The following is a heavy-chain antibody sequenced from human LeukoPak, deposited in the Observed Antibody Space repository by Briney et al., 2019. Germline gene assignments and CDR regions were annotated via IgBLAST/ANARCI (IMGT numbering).Heavy chain of an antibody. V-gene: IGHV5-51*01. D-gene: IGHD1-14*01. CDR2: IYPGDSDT. Sequence: GESLQISCKGSGYSFTTYWIGWVRPMPGKGLEWMGIIYPGDSDTRYSPSFQGQVTISADKSISTAYLQWSSLKASDTAMYYCARQAGLRNTNFDYWGQGTLVTVSS. J-gene: IGHJ4*02. CDR3: ARQAGLRNTNFDY. CDR1: GYSFTTYW.